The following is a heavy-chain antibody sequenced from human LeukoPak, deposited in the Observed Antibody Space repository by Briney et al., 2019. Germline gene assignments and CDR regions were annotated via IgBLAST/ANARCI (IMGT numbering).Heavy chain of an antibody. CDR1: GFTFSSYA. D-gene: IGHD6-13*01. Sequence: GGSLILSCAASGFTFSSYAMSWVRQAPGKGLEWVSAISGSGGCTYYADSVKGRFTISRDNSKNTLYLQMNSLRAEDTAVYYCAKDRSSSWRQHDAFDIWGQGTMVTVSS. CDR2: ISGSGGCT. CDR3: AKDRSSSWRQHDAFDI. J-gene: IGHJ3*02. V-gene: IGHV3-23*01.